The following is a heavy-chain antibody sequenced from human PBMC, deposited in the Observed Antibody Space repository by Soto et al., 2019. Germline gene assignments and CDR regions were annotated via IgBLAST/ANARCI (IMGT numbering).Heavy chain of an antibody. CDR2: IYHSGST. Sequence: SETLSLTCAVSGGSISSGGYSWSWIRQPPGKGLEWIGYIYHSGSTYYNPSLKSRVTISVDRSKNQFSLKLNSVTAADTAVYHCARVPRPWGQGTLVTVSS. V-gene: IGHV4-30-2*01. J-gene: IGHJ5*02. CDR1: GGSISSGGYS. CDR3: ARVPRP.